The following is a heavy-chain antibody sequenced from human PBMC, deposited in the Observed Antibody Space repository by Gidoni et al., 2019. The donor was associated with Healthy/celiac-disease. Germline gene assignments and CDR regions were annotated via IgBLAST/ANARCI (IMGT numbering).Heavy chain of an antibody. CDR3: ARDRWGYGMDV. D-gene: IGHD7-27*01. J-gene: IGHJ6*04. V-gene: IGHV3-53*01. CDR1: GFTVSSNY. CDR2: IYSGGST. Sequence: RLSCAASGFTVSSNYMSWVRQAPGKGLEWVSVIYSGGSTYYADSVKGRFTISRDNSKNTLYLQMNSLRAEDTAVYYCARDRWGYGMDVWGKGTTVTVSS.